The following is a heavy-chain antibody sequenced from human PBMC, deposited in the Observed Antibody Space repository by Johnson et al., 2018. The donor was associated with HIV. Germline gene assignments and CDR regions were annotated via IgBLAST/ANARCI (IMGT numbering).Heavy chain of an antibody. V-gene: IGHV3-30-3*01. Sequence: QVQLVESGGGVVQPGRSLRLSCAASGFNFNIYAMHWVRQAPGKGLEWVSVISYDGSNKYYADSVKGRITVSRDNSKNTLSLQMDSLRPEDTAVDYCARDRSPYSRVSLGGFWGQGTMVTGSS. D-gene: IGHD1-26*01. CDR3: ARDRSPYSRVSLGGF. J-gene: IGHJ3*01. CDR2: ISYDGSNK. CDR1: GFNFNIYA.